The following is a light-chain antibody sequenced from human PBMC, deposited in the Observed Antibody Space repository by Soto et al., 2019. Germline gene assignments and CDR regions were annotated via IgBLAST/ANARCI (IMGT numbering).Light chain of an antibody. CDR1: QSVSSN. V-gene: IGKV3-15*01. CDR2: GAS. Sequence: EIVMTQSPANLSVSPGERATLSCRASQSVSSNLAWYQQKPGQAPRLLIYGASTRATGIPARFSGSGSGTEFTLTISSLQSEDFAVYYCQQYNNWPGGTFGQGTKVEIK. CDR3: QQYNNWPGGT. J-gene: IGKJ1*01.